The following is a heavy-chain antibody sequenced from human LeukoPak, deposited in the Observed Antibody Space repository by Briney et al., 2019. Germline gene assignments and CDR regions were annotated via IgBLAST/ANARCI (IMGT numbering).Heavy chain of an antibody. V-gene: IGHV1-46*01. CDR2: INPSGGST. CDR3: ARETSYYDFWSGNNWFDP. D-gene: IGHD3-3*01. Sequence: ASVKVSCKASGYTFTSYYMHWVRQAPGQGLEWMGIINPSGGSTSYAQKFQGRVTMTRDTSTGTVYMELSSLRSEDTAVYYCARETSYYDFWSGNNWFDPWGQGTLVTVSS. J-gene: IGHJ5*02. CDR1: GYTFTSYY.